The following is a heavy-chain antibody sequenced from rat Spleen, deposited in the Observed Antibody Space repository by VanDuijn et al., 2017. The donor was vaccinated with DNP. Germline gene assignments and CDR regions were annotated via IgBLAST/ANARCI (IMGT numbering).Heavy chain of an antibody. CDR1: GFNFNDYW. J-gene: IGHJ2*01. D-gene: IGHD1-12*02. CDR3: VRERWGVDY. CDR2: INKDSSTI. V-gene: IGHV4-2*01. Sequence: EVLLVESDGGLVQPGRSLKLSCAASGFNFNDYWMGWVRQAPGKGLEWIGEINKDSSTIKYIPSLKDKITISRDNAQNTLYLQMSKVGAEDTAIYYCVRERWGVDYWGQGVMVTVSS.